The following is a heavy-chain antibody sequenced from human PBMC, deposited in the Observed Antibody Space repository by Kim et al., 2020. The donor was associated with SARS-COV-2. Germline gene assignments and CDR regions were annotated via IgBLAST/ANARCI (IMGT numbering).Heavy chain of an antibody. Sequence: SETLSLTCTVSGGSISSSSYYWGWIRQPPGKGLEWIGSIYYSGSTYYNPSLKSRVTISVDTSKNQFSLKLSSVTAADTAVYYCARHCKVYGMDVWGQGTTVTVSS. D-gene: IGHD2-15*01. V-gene: IGHV4-39*01. CDR1: GGSISSSSYY. CDR2: IYYSGST. J-gene: IGHJ6*02. CDR3: ARHCKVYGMDV.